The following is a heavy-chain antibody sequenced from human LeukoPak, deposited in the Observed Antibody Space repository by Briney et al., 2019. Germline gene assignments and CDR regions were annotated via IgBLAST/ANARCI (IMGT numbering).Heavy chain of an antibody. CDR2: LYYSGST. CDR3: ARVGGDSILGGMDV. V-gene: IGHV4-59*08. J-gene: IGHJ6*02. Sequence: SETLSLTRTVSGGSISSYSWSWIRQPPGKELEWIGYLYYSGSTNYNPSLKSRVTISVDTSKNQFSLKLSSVTAADTAVYYCARVGGDSILGGMDVWGQGTTVTVSS. CDR1: GGSISSYS. D-gene: IGHD4-17*01.